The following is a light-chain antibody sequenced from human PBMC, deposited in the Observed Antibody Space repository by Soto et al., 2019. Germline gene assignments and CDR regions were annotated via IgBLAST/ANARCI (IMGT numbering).Light chain of an antibody. J-gene: IGKJ1*01. CDR3: LQDYNYPWT. V-gene: IGKV1-6*01. Sequence: AIQMTQSPCSLSASVGDRVTITCRASQGIRNDLGWYQQKPGKAPKLLIYAASSLQSGVPSRFSGSGSGTDLTLTISSLQPEDFATYYCLQDYNYPWTFGQGTKVDIK. CDR1: QGIRND. CDR2: AAS.